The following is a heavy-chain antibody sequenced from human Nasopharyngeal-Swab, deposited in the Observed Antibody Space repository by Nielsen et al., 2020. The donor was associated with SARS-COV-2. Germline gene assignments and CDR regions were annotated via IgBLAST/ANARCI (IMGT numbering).Heavy chain of an antibody. J-gene: IGHJ4*02. D-gene: IGHD6-6*01. V-gene: IGHV3-11*01. CDR3: AREYSSSDYYDY. Sequence: WIRQPPGKGLQWISYITSGNSVQYADSVRGRFTISRDNAKDSLYLQMNSLRAEDTAVYYCAREYSSSDYYDYWGQGTLVTVSS. CDR2: ITSGNSV.